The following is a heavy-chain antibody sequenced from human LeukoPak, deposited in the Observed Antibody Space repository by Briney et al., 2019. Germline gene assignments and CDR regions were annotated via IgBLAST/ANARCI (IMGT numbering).Heavy chain of an antibody. CDR1: GGSISTYY. CDR3: GRRISSKTPFDS. D-gene: IGHD2-15*01. Sequence: TSETLSLTCTVSGGSISTYYWSWIRQSPGKGLEWIGYISSSGSIAYNPPLKSRVTISLDTSNNQFSLRLNSVTAADTALYYCGRRISSKTPFDSWGQGTPVTVSS. V-gene: IGHV4-59*01. CDR2: ISSSGSI. J-gene: IGHJ4*02.